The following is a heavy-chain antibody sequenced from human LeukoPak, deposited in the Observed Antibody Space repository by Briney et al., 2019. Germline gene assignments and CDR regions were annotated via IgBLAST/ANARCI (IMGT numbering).Heavy chain of an antibody. CDR2: ISSSGGTM. V-gene: IGHV3-48*01. J-gene: IGHJ4*02. Sequence: GGSLRLSCAASGFIFNTYSMNWVRQAPGKGLEWVSYISSSGGTMYYADSVKGRFTISRDNANNSLYLQLNSLTVEDTAVYYCARDLDYGLDYWSQGTLVTVSS. CDR3: ARDLDYGLDY. CDR1: GFIFNTYS. D-gene: IGHD4-17*01.